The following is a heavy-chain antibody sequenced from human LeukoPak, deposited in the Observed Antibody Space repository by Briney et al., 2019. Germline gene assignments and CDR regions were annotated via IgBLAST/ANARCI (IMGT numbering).Heavy chain of an antibody. D-gene: IGHD3-10*01. CDR3: AKDWEFYGSGASWLDY. CDR1: GFTFSSYG. V-gene: IGHV3-30*18. CDR2: ISYDGSNK. Sequence: PGGSLRLSCAASGFTFSSYGMHWVRQAPGKGLEWVAVISYDGSNKYYADSVKGRFTISRGNSKNTLYLQMNSLRAEDTAVYYCAKDWEFYGSGASWLDYWGQGTLVTVSS. J-gene: IGHJ4*02.